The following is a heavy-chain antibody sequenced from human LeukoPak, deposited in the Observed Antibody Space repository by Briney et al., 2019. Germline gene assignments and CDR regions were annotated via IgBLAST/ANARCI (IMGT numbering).Heavy chain of an antibody. D-gene: IGHD3-3*01. CDR2: TSGSGDST. Sequence: GGSLRLSCAASGFTFSSYAMSWVRQAPGKGLEWVSGTSGSGDSTYYADSVKGRFTISRDNSKNTLYLQMNSPRGEDTAVYYCAKGRSGYYPDAFDIWGQGTMVTVSS. J-gene: IGHJ3*02. CDR1: GFTFSSYA. V-gene: IGHV3-23*01. CDR3: AKGRSGYYPDAFDI.